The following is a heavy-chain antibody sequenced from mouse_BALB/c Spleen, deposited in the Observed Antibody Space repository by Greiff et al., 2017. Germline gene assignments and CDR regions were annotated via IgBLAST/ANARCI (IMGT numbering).Heavy chain of an antibody. V-gene: IGHV5-4*02. D-gene: IGHD1-1*01. CDR3: ARTIYYYGSERGFAY. CDR2: ISDGGSYT. CDR1: GFTFSDYY. J-gene: IGHJ3*01. Sequence: EVKLVESGGGLVKPGGSLKLSCAASGFTFSDYYMYWVRQTPEKRLEWVATISDGGSYTYYPDSVKGRFTISRDNAKNNLYLQMSSLKSEDTAMYYCARTIYYYGSERGFAYWGQGTLVTVSA.